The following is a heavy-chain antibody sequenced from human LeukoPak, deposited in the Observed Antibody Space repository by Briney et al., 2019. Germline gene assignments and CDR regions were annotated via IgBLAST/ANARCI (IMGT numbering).Heavy chain of an antibody. D-gene: IGHD2-15*01. V-gene: IGHV3-74*01. CDR3: AKGRYCSGGSCSYYFDY. CDR2: INSDGSNT. CDR1: GFTVTNYW. J-gene: IGHJ4*02. Sequence: GGSLRLSCTTSGFTVTNYWMHWVRQAPGKGLVWVSRINSDGSNTNYAGSVKGRFTISRDNARNTLYLQMNSLRAEDTALYYCAKGRYCSGGSCSYYFDYWGQGTLVTVSS.